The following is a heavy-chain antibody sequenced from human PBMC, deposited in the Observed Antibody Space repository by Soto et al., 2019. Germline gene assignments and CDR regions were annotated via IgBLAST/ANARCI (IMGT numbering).Heavy chain of an antibody. CDR3: ARAAWEAGTTAGCFVY. Sequence: QVQLVESGGGVVQPGRSLRLSCAASGFTFSSYAMHWVRQAPGKGLEWVAVISYDGSNKYYADSVKGRFTISRDKSKNTVYLQMNSLRAEGRAVYYCARAAWEAGTTAGCFVYWGQGTLVTVSS. CDR2: ISYDGSNK. D-gene: IGHD1-7*01. J-gene: IGHJ4*02. CDR1: GFTFSSYA. V-gene: IGHV3-30-3*01.